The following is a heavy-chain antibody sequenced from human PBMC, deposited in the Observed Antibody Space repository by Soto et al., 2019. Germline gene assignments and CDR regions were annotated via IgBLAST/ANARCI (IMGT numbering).Heavy chain of an antibody. CDR1: GYTFTSYY. CDR3: ARDGAIAAAGSTYYYGMDV. CDR2: INPSGGST. D-gene: IGHD6-13*01. V-gene: IGHV1-46*01. Sequence: GASVKVSCKASGYTFTSYYMHWVQQAPGQGLEWMGIINPSGGSTSYAQKLQGRVTMTRDTSTSTVYMELSSLRSEDTAVYYCARDGAIAAAGSTYYYGMDVWGQGTTVTVSS. J-gene: IGHJ6*02.